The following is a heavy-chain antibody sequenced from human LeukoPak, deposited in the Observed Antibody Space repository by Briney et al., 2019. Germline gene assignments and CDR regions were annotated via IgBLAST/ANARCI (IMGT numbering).Heavy chain of an antibody. Sequence: RASVKVSCKASGYTFTSYYMHWVRQAPGQGLEWMGIINPSGGSTSYAQKFQGRVTMTRDTSTSTVYMELSSLRSEDTAVYYCARDRVIGELRFLEWSTRPYNWFDPWGQGTLVTVSS. CDR1: GYTFTSYY. J-gene: IGHJ5*02. D-gene: IGHD3-3*01. CDR2: INPSGGST. V-gene: IGHV1-46*01. CDR3: ARDRVIGELRFLEWSTRPYNWFDP.